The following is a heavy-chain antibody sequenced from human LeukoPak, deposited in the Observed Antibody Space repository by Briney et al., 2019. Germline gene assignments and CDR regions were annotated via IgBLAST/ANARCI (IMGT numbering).Heavy chain of an antibody. CDR3: VASYGGYVLDY. Sequence: SGTLSLTCSVSGGSIGSYHWNWIRQPSGKGLEWIGIVFNNGGTKHNPSLKSRVAISVDTSKNQFALKLSSVTAADTAVYYCVASYGGYVLDYWGQGALVIVSS. CDR1: GGSIGSYH. J-gene: IGHJ4*02. V-gene: IGHV4-59*01. CDR2: VFNNGGT. D-gene: IGHD5-12*01.